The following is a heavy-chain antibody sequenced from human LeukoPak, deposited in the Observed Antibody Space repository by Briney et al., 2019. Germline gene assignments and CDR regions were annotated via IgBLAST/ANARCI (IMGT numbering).Heavy chain of an antibody. Sequence: GASVKVSCKASGYTFTGYYIHWVRQAPGQGLEWMGWIDTYRGSTNYAQNLQGRVTVTTDTSTTTVYMELRSLRSDDTAVYYCARPNTDATGYYFDYWGQGTLVTVSS. CDR2: IDTYRGST. CDR1: GYTFTGYY. CDR3: ARPNTDATGYYFDY. V-gene: IGHV1-18*04. J-gene: IGHJ4*02. D-gene: IGHD1-1*01.